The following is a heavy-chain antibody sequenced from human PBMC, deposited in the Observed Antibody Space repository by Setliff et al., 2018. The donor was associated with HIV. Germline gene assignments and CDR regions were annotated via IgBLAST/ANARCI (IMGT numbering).Heavy chain of an antibody. Sequence: SETLSLTCTVSGGSISSYYWSWIRQPPGKGLEWIGYIYYSGSTNYNPSLKSRITISVDTSKNQFSLKLSSVTAADTAVYYCARDDYDILTGYSGVDYWGQGTLVTVSS. CDR1: GGSISSYY. D-gene: IGHD3-9*01. CDR3: ARDDYDILTGYSGVDY. V-gene: IGHV4-59*12. CDR2: IYYSGST. J-gene: IGHJ4*02.